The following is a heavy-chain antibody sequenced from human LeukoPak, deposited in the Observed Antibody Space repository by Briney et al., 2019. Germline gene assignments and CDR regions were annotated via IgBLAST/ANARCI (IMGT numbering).Heavy chain of an antibody. CDR1: GYSISSGYF. D-gene: IGHD3-22*01. V-gene: IGHV4-38-2*02. CDR3: ASRYYDSSGYYLDY. Sequence: SETLSLTCTVSGYSISSGYFWGWIRQPPGKGLEWIGEINHSGSTNYNPSLKSRVTISVDTSKNQFSLKLSSVTAADTAVYYCASRYYDSSGYYLDYWGQGTLVTVSS. CDR2: INHSGST. J-gene: IGHJ4*02.